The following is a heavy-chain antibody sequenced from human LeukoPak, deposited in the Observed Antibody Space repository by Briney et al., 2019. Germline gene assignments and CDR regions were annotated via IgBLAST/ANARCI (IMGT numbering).Heavy chain of an antibody. J-gene: IGHJ4*02. Sequence: SVKVSCKASGGTFSSYAISWVRQAPGQGLEWMGRIIPIFGTANYAQEFQGRVTITTDESTSTAYMELSSLRSEDTAVYYCARERTTVGDPDYFDYWGQGTLVTVSS. CDR3: ARERTTVGDPDYFDY. CDR1: GGTFSSYA. CDR2: IIPIFGTA. V-gene: IGHV1-69*05. D-gene: IGHD4-23*01.